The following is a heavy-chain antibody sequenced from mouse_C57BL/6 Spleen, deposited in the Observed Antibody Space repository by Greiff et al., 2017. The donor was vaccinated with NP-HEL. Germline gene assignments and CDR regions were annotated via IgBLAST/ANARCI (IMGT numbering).Heavy chain of an antibody. Sequence: QVQLKQSGAELVKPGASVKLSCKASGYTFTSYWMQWVKQRPGQGLEWIGEIDPSDSYTNYNQKFKGKATLTVDTSSSTAYMQLSSLTSEDSAVYYCARYWAYYAMDYWGQGTSVTVSS. D-gene: IGHD4-1*01. V-gene: IGHV1-50*01. J-gene: IGHJ4*01. CDR1: GYTFTSYW. CDR3: ARYWAYYAMDY. CDR2: IDPSDSYT.